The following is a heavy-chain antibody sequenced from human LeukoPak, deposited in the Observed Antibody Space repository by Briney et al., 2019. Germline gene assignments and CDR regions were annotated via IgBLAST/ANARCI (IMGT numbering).Heavy chain of an antibody. CDR3: RVPAYYYYYMDV. V-gene: IGHV4-61*02. J-gene: IGHJ6*03. CDR1: GGSISRGLYY. CDR2: KYTTGAT. D-gene: IGHD2-2*01. Sequence: SQTLSLTCTVSGGSISRGLYYWTWIRQPAGKGLEWIGRKYTTGATNYNPSLKSRVTISIDTSRNQFSLKLSSVTAADTAVYYCRVPAYYYYYMDVWGKGTTVTVSS.